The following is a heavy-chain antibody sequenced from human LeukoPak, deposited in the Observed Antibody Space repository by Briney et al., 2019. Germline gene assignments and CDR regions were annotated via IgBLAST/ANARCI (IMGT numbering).Heavy chain of an antibody. CDR2: IYSSIGT. D-gene: IGHD7-27*01. V-gene: IGHV3-NL1*01. J-gene: IGHJ4*02. CDR1: GFTFSNYA. Sequence: PGRSLRLSCAASGFTFSNYAMHWVRQAPGKGLEWVSVIYSSIGTDYADSVKGRFTISRVNSKNTVYLQMNSLRAEDTAVYYCAKDDGLTGIDYWGQGSLVTVSS. CDR3: AKDDGLTGIDY.